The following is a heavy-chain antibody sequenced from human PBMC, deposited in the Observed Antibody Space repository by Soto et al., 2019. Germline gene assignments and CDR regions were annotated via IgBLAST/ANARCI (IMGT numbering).Heavy chain of an antibody. CDR3: ASMTTVTTYYFDY. CDR2: IYYSGST. Sequence: PSETLSLTCTVSGGSISSSSCYWGWIRQPPGKGLEWIGSIYYSGSTYYNPSLKSRVTISVDTSKNQFSLKLSSVTAADTAVYYCASMTTVTTYYFDYWGQGTLVTVSS. D-gene: IGHD4-17*01. V-gene: IGHV4-39*01. CDR1: GGSISSSSCY. J-gene: IGHJ4*02.